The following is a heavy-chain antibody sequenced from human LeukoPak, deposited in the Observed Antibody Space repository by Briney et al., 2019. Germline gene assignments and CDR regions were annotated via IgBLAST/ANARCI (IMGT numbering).Heavy chain of an antibody. CDR2: MNPNSGNT. Sequence: ASVKVSCKASGYTFTSYDINWVRQATGQGLEWMGWMNPNSGNTGYAQKFQGRVTMTRDMSTSTVYMELSSLRSEDTAVYYCARVPSSSGSYVDYWGQGTLVTVSS. V-gene: IGHV1-8*01. CDR3: ARVPSSSGSYVDY. J-gene: IGHJ4*02. D-gene: IGHD1-26*01. CDR1: GYTFTSYD.